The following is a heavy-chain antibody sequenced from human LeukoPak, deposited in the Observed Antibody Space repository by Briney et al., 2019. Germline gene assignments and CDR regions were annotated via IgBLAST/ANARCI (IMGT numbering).Heavy chain of an antibody. Sequence: SETLSLTCVVYGETFTNYYWRWIRQPPGKGLEWIGEVNHSGSANYNPSLKSRVTISVDTSKSQFSLRLNSVTAADTAVYYCARGPRLQLELRKKYNWFDPWGQGSLVTVSS. J-gene: IGHJ5*02. CDR2: VNHSGSA. CDR3: ARGPRLQLELRKKYNWFDP. V-gene: IGHV4-34*01. D-gene: IGHD1-7*01. CDR1: GETFTNYY.